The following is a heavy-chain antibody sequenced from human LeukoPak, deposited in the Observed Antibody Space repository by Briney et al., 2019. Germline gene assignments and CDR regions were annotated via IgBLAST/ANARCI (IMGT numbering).Heavy chain of an antibody. CDR1: GFTFSDYY. V-gene: IGHV3-11*04. J-gene: IGHJ6*03. CDR2: ISSSGSTI. Sequence: GGSLRLSCAASGFTFSDYYMSWIRQAPGKGLEWVSYISSSGSTIYYADSVKGRFTISRDNAKNSLYLQMNSLRVDEDTAVYHCARVGWLRSAAYYMDVWGKGTTVSVSS. D-gene: IGHD5-12*01. CDR3: ARVGWLRSAAYYMDV.